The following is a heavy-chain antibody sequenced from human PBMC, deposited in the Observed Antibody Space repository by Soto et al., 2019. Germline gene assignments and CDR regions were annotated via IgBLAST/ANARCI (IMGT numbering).Heavy chain of an antibody. CDR3: TRDLGGGAVAGSSLSGPISDY. V-gene: IGHV3-49*03. J-gene: IGHJ4*02. D-gene: IGHD6-19*01. CDR1: GFTFGDYA. CDR2: IRSKAYGGTT. Sequence: GGSLRLSCTASGFTFGDYAMSWFRQAPGKGLEWVGFIRSKAYGGTTEYAASVKGRFTISRDDSKSIAYLQMNSLKTEDTAVYYCTRDLGGGAVAGSSLSGPISDYWGQGTLVTVSS.